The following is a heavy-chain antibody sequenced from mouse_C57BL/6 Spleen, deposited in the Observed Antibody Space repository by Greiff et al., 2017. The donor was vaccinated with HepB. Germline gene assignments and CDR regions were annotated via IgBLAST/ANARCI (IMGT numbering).Heavy chain of an antibody. V-gene: IGHV5-4*01. CDR1: GFTFSSYA. CDR3: ARDYSNPGAMDY. CDR2: TSDGGSYT. D-gene: IGHD2-5*01. Sequence: EVKLVESGGGLVKPGGSLKLSCAASGFTFSSYAMSWVRQTPEKRLEWVATTSDGGSYTYYPDNVKGRFTISRDNAKNNLYLQMSHLKSEDTAMYYCARDYSNPGAMDYWGQGTSVTVSS. J-gene: IGHJ4*01.